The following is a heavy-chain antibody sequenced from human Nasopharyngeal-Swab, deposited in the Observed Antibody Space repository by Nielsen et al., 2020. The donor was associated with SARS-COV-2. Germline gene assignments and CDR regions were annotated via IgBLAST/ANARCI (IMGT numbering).Heavy chain of an antibody. Sequence: SGPTLVKPPQTLTLTCTFSGFSLSTSAVGVGWICQPPGKALEWLALIYWNDDNRYSPSLKSRLTITKDTSKDQVVLTMNNMDLVDTGTYYCAHSRGTYLHSWGQGTLVTVSS. CDR1: GFSLSTSAVG. V-gene: IGHV2-5*01. D-gene: IGHD1-26*01. J-gene: IGHJ4*02. CDR2: IYWNDDN. CDR3: AHSRGTYLHS.